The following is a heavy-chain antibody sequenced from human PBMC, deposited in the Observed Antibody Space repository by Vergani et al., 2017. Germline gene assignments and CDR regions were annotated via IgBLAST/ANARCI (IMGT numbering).Heavy chain of an antibody. CDR2: IYYSGST. CDR3: ARKSGDCSRTSCYREXFDY. D-gene: IGHD2-2*02. CDR1: GGSISSGGYY. V-gene: IGHV4-31*03. Sequence: QVQLQESGPGLVKPSQTLSLTCTVSGGSISSGGYYWSWIRQHPGKGLEWIGYIYYSGSTYYNPSLKSRVTISVDTSKNQFSLKLSSVTAADTAVYYCARKSGDCSRTSCYREXFDYWGQGTLVTVSS. J-gene: IGHJ4*02.